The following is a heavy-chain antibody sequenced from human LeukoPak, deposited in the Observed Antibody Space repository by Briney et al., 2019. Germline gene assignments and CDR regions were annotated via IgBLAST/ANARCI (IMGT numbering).Heavy chain of an antibody. CDR3: TRVVLVPAAMHNWFDP. CDR2: IRSKAYGGTT. D-gene: IGHD2-2*01. J-gene: IGHJ5*02. Sequence: PGRSLRLPCTASGFTFGDYAMSWFRQAPGKGLEWVGFIRSKAYGGTTEYAASVKGRFTISRDDSKSIAYLQMNSLKTEDTAVYYCTRVVLVPAAMHNWFDPWGQGTLVTVSS. V-gene: IGHV3-49*03. CDR1: GFTFGDYA.